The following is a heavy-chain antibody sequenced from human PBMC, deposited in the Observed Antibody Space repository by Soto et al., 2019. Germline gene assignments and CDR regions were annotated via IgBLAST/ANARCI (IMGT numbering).Heavy chain of an antibody. CDR3: VRGLTEGYYGVEV. V-gene: IGHV1-69*01. CDR2: IIPLFGTT. Sequence: QVQLVQSGAEVKKPGSAVKVSCKASGGAFSSVDISWVRQAPGQGLDWMGGIIPLFGTTNYAEKFQGRGTITADASTSTAFMELSRLTSEDTAVYYCVRGLTEGYYGVEVCGQGTTVIVSS. D-gene: IGHD2-15*01. J-gene: IGHJ6*02. CDR1: GGAFSSVD.